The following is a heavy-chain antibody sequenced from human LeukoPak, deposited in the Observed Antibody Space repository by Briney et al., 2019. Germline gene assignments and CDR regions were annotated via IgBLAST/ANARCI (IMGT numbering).Heavy chain of an antibody. CDR3: ARDFGTLYYYDSSGVFDY. J-gene: IGHJ4*02. CDR1: GYTFTSYY. Sequence: ASVKVSCKASGYTFTSYYMHWVRQAPGQGLEWMGIINPSGGSTTYAQKFQGRVTITRDTSASTAYMELSSLRSEDTAVYYCARDFGTLYYYDSSGVFDYWGQGTLVTVSS. D-gene: IGHD3-22*01. CDR2: INPSGGST. V-gene: IGHV1-46*01.